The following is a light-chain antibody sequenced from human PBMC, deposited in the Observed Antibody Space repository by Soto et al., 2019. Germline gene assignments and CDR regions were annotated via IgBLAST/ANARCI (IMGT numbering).Light chain of an antibody. CDR1: QSIRSW. Sequence: DIQMTQSPAPLSASGGDRVTITCRSSQSIRSWLAWYQQKPGKAPKLLSYDASSLESGVPSRFSGSGSGTECTLTISSLQPDDFANYYCQQYNSYSYTFGQGTKLAIK. V-gene: IGKV1-5*01. CDR3: QQYNSYSYT. CDR2: DAS. J-gene: IGKJ2*01.